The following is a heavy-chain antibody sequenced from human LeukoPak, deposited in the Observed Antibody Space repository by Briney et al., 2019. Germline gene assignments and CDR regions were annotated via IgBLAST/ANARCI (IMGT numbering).Heavy chain of an antibody. CDR2: ISSSGSTI. D-gene: IGHD3-10*01. CDR3: AKDLHYGSADY. J-gene: IGHJ4*02. V-gene: IGHV3-48*03. Sequence: GGSLRLSCAASGFTFSSYEMNWVRQAPGKGLEWVSYISSSGSTIYYADSVKGRFTISRDNAKNTLYLQMNSLRAEDTAVYYCAKDLHYGSADYWGQGTLVTVSS. CDR1: GFTFSSYE.